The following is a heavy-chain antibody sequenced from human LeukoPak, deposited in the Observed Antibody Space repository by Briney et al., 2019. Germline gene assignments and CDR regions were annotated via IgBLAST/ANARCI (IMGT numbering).Heavy chain of an antibody. V-gene: IGHV3-21*01. J-gene: IGHJ4*02. CDR3: ARSNQADDY. CDR2: ISSSSSYI. CDR1: GFTFSSYS. D-gene: IGHD1-14*01. Sequence: PGGSLRLSCAAPGFTFSSYSMNWVRQAPGKGLEWVSSISSSSSYIYYADSVKGRFTISRGNAKNSLYLQMDSLRAEDTGVYYCARSNQADDYWGQGTLVTVSS.